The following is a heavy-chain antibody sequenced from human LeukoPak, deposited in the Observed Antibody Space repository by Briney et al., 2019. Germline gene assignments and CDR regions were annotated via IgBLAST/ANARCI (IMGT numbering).Heavy chain of an antibody. D-gene: IGHD6-19*01. J-gene: IGHJ4*02. V-gene: IGHV3-21*01. CDR1: GFTFSSYT. CDR3: AKGGAVAVLDS. CDR2: ISTSSSYI. Sequence: GGSLRLSCAASGFTFSSYTMNWVRQAPGKGLEWVSFISTSSSYIYYADSVKGRFTISRGNSKNTLYLQMNSLRPEDTALYYCAKGGAVAVLDSWGQGILVTVSS.